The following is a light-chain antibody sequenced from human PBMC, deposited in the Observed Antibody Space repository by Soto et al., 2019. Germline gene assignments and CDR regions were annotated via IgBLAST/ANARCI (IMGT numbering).Light chain of an antibody. V-gene: IGLV2-8*01. CDR1: SNDVGGYNF. Sequence: QSALAQPPSASGSPGQSVTISCAGTSNDVGGYNFVSWYQQHPGKAPKLMIFEVSKRPSGVPGRFSGSKSGNTASLTVSGLQAEDEADYYCSSYAGNNIFYVFGTGTKLTVL. J-gene: IGLJ1*01. CDR2: EVS. CDR3: SSYAGNNIFYV.